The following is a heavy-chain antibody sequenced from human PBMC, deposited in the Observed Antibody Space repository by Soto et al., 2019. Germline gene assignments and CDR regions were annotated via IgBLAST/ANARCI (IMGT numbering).Heavy chain of an antibody. CDR2: IKSKTDGGTT. Sequence: GGSLRLSCAASGFTFSNAWMNWVRQAPGKGLEWVGRIKSKTDGGTTDYAAPVKGRFTISRDDSKNTLYLQMNSLKTEDTAVYYCTTVIPEDYDFWSGYYYYGMDVWGQGTTVTVSS. CDR3: TTVIPEDYDFWSGYYYYGMDV. J-gene: IGHJ6*02. D-gene: IGHD3-3*01. CDR1: GFTFSNAW. V-gene: IGHV3-15*07.